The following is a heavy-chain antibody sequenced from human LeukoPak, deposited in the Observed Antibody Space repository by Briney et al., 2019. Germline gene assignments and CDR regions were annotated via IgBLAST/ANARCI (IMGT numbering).Heavy chain of an antibody. J-gene: IGHJ4*02. Sequence: GGSLRLSCAASGFTFSSYSMNWVRQAPGKGLEWVSSISSSSYIYYADSVKGRFTISRDNAKNSLYLQMNSLRAEDTAVYYCARYTMVRGADYWGQGTLVTVSS. V-gene: IGHV3-21*01. CDR3: ARYTMVRGADY. CDR2: ISSSSYI. D-gene: IGHD3-10*01. CDR1: GFTFSSYS.